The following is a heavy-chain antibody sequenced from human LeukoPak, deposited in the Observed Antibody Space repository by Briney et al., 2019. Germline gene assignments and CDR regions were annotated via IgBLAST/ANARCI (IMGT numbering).Heavy chain of an antibody. CDR2: INHSGST. Sequence: SETLSLTCAVYGGSFSGYYWSWIRQPPGKGLEWIGEINHSGSTNYNPSLKSRVTISVDTSKNQFSLKLSSVTAAYTAVYYCASNEVAGTRDYWGQGTLVTVSS. D-gene: IGHD6-19*01. J-gene: IGHJ4*02. CDR3: ASNEVAGTRDY. CDR1: GGSFSGYY. V-gene: IGHV4-34*01.